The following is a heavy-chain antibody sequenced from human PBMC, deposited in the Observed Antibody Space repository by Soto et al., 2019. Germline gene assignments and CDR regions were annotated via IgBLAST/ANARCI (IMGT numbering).Heavy chain of an antibody. J-gene: IGHJ4*02. D-gene: IGHD3-10*01. CDR2: IYYSGST. Sequence: SETLSLTCTVSGGSISSYYWSWIRQPPGKGLEWIGYIYYSGSTNYNPSLKSRVTISVDTSKNQFSLKLSSVTAADTAVYYCASVWGSGSFDYWGQGTLVTVSS. CDR1: GGSISSYY. V-gene: IGHV4-59*01. CDR3: ASVWGSGSFDY.